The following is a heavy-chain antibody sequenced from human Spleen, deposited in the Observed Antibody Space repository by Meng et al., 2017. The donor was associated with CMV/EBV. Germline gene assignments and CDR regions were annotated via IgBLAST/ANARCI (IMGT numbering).Heavy chain of an antibody. Sequence: SCGASGLSFSTYTLTWVRQAPGKGLEWVSSISSSSSYIFYADSVKGRFTISRDNAKNSLFLQMNSLRAEDTAVFFCARLDQQLDTLDYWGQGTLVTVSS. V-gene: IGHV3-21*01. CDR2: ISSSSSYI. CDR1: GLSFSTYT. J-gene: IGHJ4*02. D-gene: IGHD5-18*01. CDR3: ARLDQQLDTLDY.